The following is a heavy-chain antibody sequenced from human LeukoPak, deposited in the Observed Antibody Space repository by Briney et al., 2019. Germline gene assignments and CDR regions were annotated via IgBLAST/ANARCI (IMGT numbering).Heavy chain of an antibody. J-gene: IGHJ5*02. CDR1: GGSISSSSYY. CDR3: ARHERSSIAMIRGVKPKKWFDP. D-gene: IGHD3-10*01. V-gene: IGHV4-39*01. CDR2: FYYSGST. Sequence: SETLSLTCSVSGGSISSSSYYWGWICQPPGKGLEWIGSFYYSGSTYYNPSLKSRITISVDTSKNQFSLRLSSVTAADTAVYYCARHERSSIAMIRGVKPKKWFDPWGQGTLVTVSS.